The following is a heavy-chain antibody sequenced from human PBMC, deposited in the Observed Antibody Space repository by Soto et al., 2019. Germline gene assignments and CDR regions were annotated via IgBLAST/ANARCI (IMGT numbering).Heavy chain of an antibody. J-gene: IGHJ1*01. D-gene: IGHD3-3*01. CDR2: IYYSGST. CDR3: ARSGDFWSGQGTGYFQH. V-gene: IGHV4-59*01. CDR1: GGSISSYY. Sequence: SETLSLTCTVSGGSISSYYWSWIRQPPGKGLEWIGYIYYSGSTNYNPSLKSRVTISVDTSKNQFSLKLSSVTAADTAVYYCARSGDFWSGQGTGYFQHWGQCTLVTVS.